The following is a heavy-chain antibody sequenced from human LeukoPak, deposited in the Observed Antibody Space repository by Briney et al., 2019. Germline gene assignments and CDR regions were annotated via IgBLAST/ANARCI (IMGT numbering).Heavy chain of an antibody. J-gene: IGHJ4*02. D-gene: IGHD4-17*01. V-gene: IGHV3-48*04. CDR1: GFTFSSYS. Sequence: GGSLRLSCAASGFTFSSYSMNWVRQAPGKGLEWVSYISSSSSTIYYADSVKGRFTISRDNAKNSLYLQMNSLRAEDTAVYYCATTTETTGYWGQGTLVTVSS. CDR2: ISSSSSTI. CDR3: ATTTETTGY.